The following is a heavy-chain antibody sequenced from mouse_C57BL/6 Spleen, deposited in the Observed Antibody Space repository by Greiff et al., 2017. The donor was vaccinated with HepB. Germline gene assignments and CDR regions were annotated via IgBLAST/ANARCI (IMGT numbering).Heavy chain of an antibody. Sequence: QVHVKQSGAELAKPGASVKLSCKASGYTFTSYWMHWVKQRPGQGLEWIGYINPSSGYTKYNQKFKDKAKLTADKSSSTAYMQLSSLTYEDSAVYYCARSTVVAGGYGYYAMDYWGQGTSVTVSS. J-gene: IGHJ4*01. CDR1: GYTFTSYW. CDR2: INPSSGYT. D-gene: IGHD1-1*01. CDR3: ARSTVVAGGYGYYAMDY. V-gene: IGHV1-7*01.